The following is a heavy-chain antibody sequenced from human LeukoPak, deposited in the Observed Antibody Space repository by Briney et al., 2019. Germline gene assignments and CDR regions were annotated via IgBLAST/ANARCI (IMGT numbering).Heavy chain of an antibody. J-gene: IGHJ4*02. CDR1: GFTFSSYS. D-gene: IGHD6-13*01. CDR3: ARGEGYRQQLVLVYYFDY. CDR2: ISSSSSYI. V-gene: IGHV3-21*01. Sequence: GGSLRLSCAASGFTFSSYSMNWVRQAPGKGLEWVSSISSSSSYIYYADSVKGRFTISRDNAKNSLYLQMNSLRAEDTAVYYCARGEGYRQQLVLVYYFDYWGQGTLVTVSS.